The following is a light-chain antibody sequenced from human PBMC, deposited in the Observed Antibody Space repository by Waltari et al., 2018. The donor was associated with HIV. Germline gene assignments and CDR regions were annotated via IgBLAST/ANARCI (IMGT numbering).Light chain of an antibody. J-gene: IGLJ3*02. V-gene: IGLV1-47*01. Sequence: QSVLTQPPSASGTPGQSVSISCSGSRSNIGSTYVYWYQHPPGTTPKVVIDRSGQRPYGGPDRFSGSNSGTSASRAISGLRSGDEAHDYCASWDDNLSGWVFGGGTKLTVL. CDR1: RSNIGSTY. CDR3: ASWDDNLSGWV. CDR2: RSG.